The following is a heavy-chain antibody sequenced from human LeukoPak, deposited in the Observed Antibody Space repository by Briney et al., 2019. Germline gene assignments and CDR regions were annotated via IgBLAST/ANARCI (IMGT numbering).Heavy chain of an antibody. Sequence: ASVKVSCKASGGTFSSYAISWVRQAPGQGLEWMGRIIPILGIANYAQKFQGRVTITADKSTSTAYMELSSLRSEDTAVYYCARKVYGGPPNSGAFDIWGQGTMVTVSS. CDR1: GGTFSSYA. CDR2: IIPILGIA. CDR3: ARKVYGGPPNSGAFDI. D-gene: IGHD4-23*01. J-gene: IGHJ3*02. V-gene: IGHV1-69*04.